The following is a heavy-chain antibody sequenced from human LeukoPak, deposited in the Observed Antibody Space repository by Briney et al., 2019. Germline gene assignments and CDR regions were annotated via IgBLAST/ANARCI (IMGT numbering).Heavy chain of an antibody. D-gene: IGHD4-17*01. CDR1: GFTFSNYA. CDR3: AKDIYGDYGGLDY. J-gene: IGHJ4*02. Sequence: GGSLRLSCVASGFTFSNYAMSWVRQAPGKGLEWVSVIINSGGSTYYADSVKGRFTISRDKSKNTLYLQMNSLRAEDTAVYYCAKDIYGDYGGLDYWGQGTLVTVSS. CDR2: IINSGGST. V-gene: IGHV3-23*01.